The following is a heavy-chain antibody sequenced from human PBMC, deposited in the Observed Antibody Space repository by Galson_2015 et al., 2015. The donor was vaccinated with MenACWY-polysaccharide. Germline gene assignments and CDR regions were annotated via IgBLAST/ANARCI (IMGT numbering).Heavy chain of an antibody. D-gene: IGHD3-16*02. CDR2: INAGNGDT. Sequence: SVKVSCKASGYAFTNFATHWVRQAPGQGLEWMGWINAGNGDTKYSQKFQGRVTLIVDTSATTAYMQLSSLRPEDTALYYCARGYVRGSHRPDYCGQRTLVTVSS. J-gene: IGHJ4*02. V-gene: IGHV1-3*01. CDR3: ARGYVRGSHRPDY. CDR1: GYAFTNFA.